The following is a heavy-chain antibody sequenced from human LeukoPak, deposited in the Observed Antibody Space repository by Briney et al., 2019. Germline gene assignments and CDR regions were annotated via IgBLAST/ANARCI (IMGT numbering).Heavy chain of an antibody. Sequence: PGGSLRHSCAASGFSFSSYTMNWVRQAPGKGLEWVSSISGSSNYIFYADSVKGRFTISRDNAKNSLYLQMSSLRVEDTAVYYCARVRDLYRDYWGQGTLVTVSS. CDR3: ARVRDLYRDY. D-gene: IGHD3-16*01. CDR1: GFSFSSYT. J-gene: IGHJ4*02. V-gene: IGHV3-21*01. CDR2: ISGSSNYI.